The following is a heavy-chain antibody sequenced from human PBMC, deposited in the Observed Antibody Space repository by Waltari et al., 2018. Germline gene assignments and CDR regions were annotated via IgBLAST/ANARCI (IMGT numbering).Heavy chain of an antibody. V-gene: IGHV4-38-2*01. CDR2: SYHSGST. CDR3: ARQELLLPFDY. CDR1: GYSISSGYY. D-gene: IGHD1-26*01. J-gene: IGHJ4*02. Sequence: QVQLQESGPGLVKPSETLSLTCAVSGYSISSGYYWGWIRQPPGKGLEWIGSSYHSGSTYYNPSLKIRVTISVDTPKNQFSLKLSSVTAADTAVYYCARQELLLPFDYWGQGTLVTVSS.